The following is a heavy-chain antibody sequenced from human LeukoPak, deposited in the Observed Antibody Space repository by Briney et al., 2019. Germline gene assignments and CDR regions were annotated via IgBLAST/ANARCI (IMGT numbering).Heavy chain of an antibody. Sequence: GVLRLSCAASGFTFSSYAMSWVRQAPGKGLEWIGEIYHSGSTNYNPSLKSRVTISVDNSKNQFSLKLSSVTAADTAVYYCARGPVIPAAIGCWFDPWGQGTLVTVSS. J-gene: IGHJ5*02. D-gene: IGHD2-2*01. CDR1: GFTFSSYAM. CDR2: IYHSGST. CDR3: ARGPVIPAAIGCWFDP. V-gene: IGHV4-4*02.